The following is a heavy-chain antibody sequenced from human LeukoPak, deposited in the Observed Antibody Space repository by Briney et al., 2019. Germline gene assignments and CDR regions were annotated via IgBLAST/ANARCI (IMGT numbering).Heavy chain of an antibody. Sequence: HPGGSLRLSCAASGFTFSSYWMHWVRQAPGKGLVWVSRINTDGSSTSYADSVKGRFTISRDNSKNTLYLQTNSLRAEDTAVFYCAKDRSGSYSRGLDYWGQGTLVTVSS. D-gene: IGHD1-26*01. CDR3: AKDRSGSYSRGLDY. CDR2: INTDGSST. J-gene: IGHJ4*02. CDR1: GFTFSSYW. V-gene: IGHV3-74*01.